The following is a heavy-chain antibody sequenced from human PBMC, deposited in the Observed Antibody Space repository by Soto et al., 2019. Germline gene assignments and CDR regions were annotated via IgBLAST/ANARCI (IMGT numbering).Heavy chain of an antibody. J-gene: IGHJ6*02. V-gene: IGHV3-73*01. D-gene: IGHD2-2*01. CDR3: SSRYCINISCYVDYYYYGMDV. Sequence: QPGGSLRLSCAASGFTFSGSAMHWVRQASGKGLEWVGRIRSKTNNYATAYAASVKGRFTISRDDSKNTAYLQMNSLKTEDTAVYYCSSRYCINISCYVDYYYYGMDVWGQGTTVTVSS. CDR1: GFTFSGSA. CDR2: IRSKTNNYAT.